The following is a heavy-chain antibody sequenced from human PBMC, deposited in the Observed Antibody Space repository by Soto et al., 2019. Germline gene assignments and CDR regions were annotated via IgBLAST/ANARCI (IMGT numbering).Heavy chain of an antibody. Sequence: GGSLRLSCAASGFPFDDYAMYWVRQTPGKGLEWVSGISWSGNNMDYRDSVKGRFTISRDNAKNSLYLQMNSLRAEDTAVYYCARRGPGTYFDYWXQGTLVTVSS. CDR3: ARRGPGTYFDY. CDR2: ISWSGNNM. D-gene: IGHD6-13*01. J-gene: IGHJ4*02. CDR1: GFPFDDYA. V-gene: IGHV3-9*01.